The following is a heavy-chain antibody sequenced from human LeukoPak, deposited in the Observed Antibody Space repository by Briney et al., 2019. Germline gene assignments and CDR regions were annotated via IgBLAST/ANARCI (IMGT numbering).Heavy chain of an antibody. V-gene: IGHV4-34*01. J-gene: IGHJ4*02. D-gene: IGHD6-6*01. CDR1: GGSFSDYY. Sequence: TSETLSLTCAVYGGSFSDYYWSWIRQPPGKGLEWIGEINHSGSTNYNPSLKSRVTISVDTSKNQFSLKLSSVPAADTAVYYCAGSIAARLDYWGQGTLVTVSS. CDR3: AGSIAARLDY. CDR2: INHSGST.